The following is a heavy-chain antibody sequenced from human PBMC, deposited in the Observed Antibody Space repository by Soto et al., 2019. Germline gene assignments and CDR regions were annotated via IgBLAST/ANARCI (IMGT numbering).Heavy chain of an antibody. CDR2: ISWDGGST. CDR3: AKDIEPEGWVEYYCYYGMDV. D-gene: IGHD1-26*01. Sequence: EVQLVESGGVVVQPGGSLRLSCAASGFTFDDYTMHWVRQAPGKGLEWVSLISWDGGSTYYADSVKGRFTISRDNSKNSLYLQMNSLRTEDTALYYCAKDIEPEGWVEYYCYYGMDVWGQGTTVTVSS. J-gene: IGHJ6*02. CDR1: GFTFDDYT. V-gene: IGHV3-43*01.